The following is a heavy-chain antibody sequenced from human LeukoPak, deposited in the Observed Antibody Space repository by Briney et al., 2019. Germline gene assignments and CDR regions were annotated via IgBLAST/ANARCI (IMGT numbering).Heavy chain of an antibody. D-gene: IGHD2-2*01. V-gene: IGHV3-23*01. CDR1: GFTFDDNA. CDR2: ISGSGGST. J-gene: IGHJ4*02. CDR3: AKDRDCSSTSCYFDY. Sequence: PGGSLRLSCAASGFTFDDNAMSWVRQAPGKGLEWVSAISGSGGSTYYADSVKGRFTISRDNSKNTLNLQMNSLRAEDTAVYYCAKDRDCSSTSCYFDYWGQGTLVTVSS.